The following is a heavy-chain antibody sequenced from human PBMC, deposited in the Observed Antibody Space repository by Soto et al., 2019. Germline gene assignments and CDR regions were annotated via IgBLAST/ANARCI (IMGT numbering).Heavy chain of an antibody. CDR1: GFSINTYW. CDR2: INPEGNAK. CDR3: AAWDLSNI. Sequence: GGSLSLSCSGFGFSINTYWMNCIRQTPGKGLEWVANINPEGNAKTYVDPVKGRFFVSRDNTRNSLDLQMTSLRVEDSAIYFCAAWDLSNIWGQGMLVNVS. J-gene: IGHJ4*02. V-gene: IGHV3-7*01. D-gene: IGHD1-26*01.